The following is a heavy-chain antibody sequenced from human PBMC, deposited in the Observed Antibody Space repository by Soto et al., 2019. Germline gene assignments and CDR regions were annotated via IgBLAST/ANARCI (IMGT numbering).Heavy chain of an antibody. D-gene: IGHD1-7*01. CDR1: GGTFSSYA. CDR2: IIPIFGTA. CDR3: ARNQLELRHFDY. J-gene: IGHJ4*02. Sequence: GASVKVSCKASGGTFSSYAISWVRQAPGQGLEWMGGIIPIFGTANYAQKFQGRVTITADESTSTAYMELSSLRSEDTAVYYCARNQLELRHFDYWGQGTLVTVSS. V-gene: IGHV1-69*13.